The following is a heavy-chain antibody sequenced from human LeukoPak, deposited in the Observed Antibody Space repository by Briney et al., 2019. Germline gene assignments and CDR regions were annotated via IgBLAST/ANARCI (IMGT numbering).Heavy chain of an antibody. J-gene: IGHJ4*02. V-gene: IGHV4-59*08. CDR2: IYYSGST. CDR3: ARVTYSYDSSGYYYFDY. CDR1: GDSISGCY. Sequence: TETPSLTCTVSGDSISGCYWSWIRQPPGKGLEWIGYIYYSGSTNYNPSLKSRVTISVDTSKNQFSLKLSSVTAADTAVYYCARVTYSYDSSGYYYFDYWGQGTGVTVSS. D-gene: IGHD3-22*01.